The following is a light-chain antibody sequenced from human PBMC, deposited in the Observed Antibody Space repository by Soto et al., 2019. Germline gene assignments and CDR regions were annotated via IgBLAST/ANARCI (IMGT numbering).Light chain of an antibody. J-gene: IGLJ2*01. Sequence: SYELTQPPSVSVAPGKTARITCGGNNIGSKSVHWYQQKPGQAPVLVIYYDSDRPSGIPERFSGSNSGNTATLTISRVEAGDEADSYCQVWDSSSDHLVVFGGGTKLTVL. CDR2: YDS. CDR3: QVWDSSSDHLVV. V-gene: IGLV3-21*04. CDR1: NIGSKS.